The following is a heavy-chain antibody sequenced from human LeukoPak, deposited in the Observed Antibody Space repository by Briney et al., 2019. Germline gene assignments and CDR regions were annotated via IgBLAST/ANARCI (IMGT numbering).Heavy chain of an antibody. CDR2: ISRSSSYI. Sequence: PGGSLRLSCAASGFTFSSYSMNWVRQAPGKGLEWVSSISRSSSYIYYADSVKGRFTISRDNAKNSLYLQMNSLRVEDTAVYYCARGGRYMSASWYRSVYYYMDVWGKGTTVTVSS. CDR1: GFTFSSYS. D-gene: IGHD6-13*01. CDR3: ARGGRYMSASWYRSVYYYMDV. V-gene: IGHV3-21*01. J-gene: IGHJ6*03.